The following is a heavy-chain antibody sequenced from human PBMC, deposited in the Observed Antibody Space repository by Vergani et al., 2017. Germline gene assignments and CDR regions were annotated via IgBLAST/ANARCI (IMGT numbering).Heavy chain of an antibody. CDR3: ARGALCSFYYFMDV. V-gene: IGHV3-20*01. J-gene: IGHJ6*03. CDR2: ISYNGLDV. Sequence: EVELLDSGGKVVRPGGSLRLSCVASDFKFDQFGMMWVRQSPGKGPEWVAGISYNGLDVGYSESVEGRFTISRDNSKNSLFLQMNNVRAEDTASYHCARGALCSFYYFMDVWGKGTTVKVSS. D-gene: IGHD3-10*02. CDR1: DFKFDQFG.